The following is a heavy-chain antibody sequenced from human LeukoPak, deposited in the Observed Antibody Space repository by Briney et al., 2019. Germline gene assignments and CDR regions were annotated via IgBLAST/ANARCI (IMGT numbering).Heavy chain of an antibody. CDR3: ARDNYYGSGSYPLDYGMDV. D-gene: IGHD3-10*01. CDR2: IIPIFGTA. J-gene: IGHJ6*02. CDR1: GGTFSSYA. Sequence: GASMKVSCKASGGTFSSYAISWVRQAPGQGLEWMGGIIPIFGTANYAQKFQGRVTITADESTSTAYMELSSLRSEDTAVYYCARDNYYGSGSYPLDYGMDVWGQGTTVTVSS. V-gene: IGHV1-69*13.